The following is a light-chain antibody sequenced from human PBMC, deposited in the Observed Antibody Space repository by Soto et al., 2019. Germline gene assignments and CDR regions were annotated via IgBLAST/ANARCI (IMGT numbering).Light chain of an antibody. CDR2: KVS. V-gene: IGKV2-30*01. J-gene: IGKJ4*01. CDR1: QGLVFGDGHTY. Sequence: DVVMTQSPLSLPVTLGQPASFSCRSSQGLVFGDGHTYLHWFQQRPGQSPRRLIYKVSNRDSGVPDRFSGSGSGTNFTLTNSRVEAVDVGVYYCMQGTHRPPTFGGGTKVEIK. CDR3: MQGTHRPPT.